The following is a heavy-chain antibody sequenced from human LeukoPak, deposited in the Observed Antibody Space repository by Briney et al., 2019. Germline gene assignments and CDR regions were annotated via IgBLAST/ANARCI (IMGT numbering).Heavy chain of an antibody. D-gene: IGHD3-16*01. CDR1: GFTFSSYS. Sequence: GGSLRLSCAASGFTFSSYSMNWVRQAPGKGLEWVSSISSSSSYIYYADSVKGRFTISRDNSKNTLYLQMNSLRAEDTAVYYCAKGVWGSLPTPYFDYWGQGTLVTVSS. CDR3: AKGVWGSLPTPYFDY. CDR2: ISSSSSYI. V-gene: IGHV3-21*04. J-gene: IGHJ4*02.